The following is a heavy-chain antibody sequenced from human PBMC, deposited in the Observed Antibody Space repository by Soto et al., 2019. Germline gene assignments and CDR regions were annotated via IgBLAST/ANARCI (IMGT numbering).Heavy chain of an antibody. CDR1: GDSVSSSTYY. CDR2: IYGTGST. D-gene: IGHD3-10*01. J-gene: IGHJ6*02. CDR3: ARRYYYGSGRGRSMDV. Sequence: PSETLSLTCTVSGDSVSSSTYYWTWIRQPPGKGLEWIGYIYGTGSTNYSPSLKSRGTISVDTSKNQLSLKLNSVTAADTAVYYCARRYYYGSGRGRSMDVWGQGTTVTVSS. V-gene: IGHV4-61*01.